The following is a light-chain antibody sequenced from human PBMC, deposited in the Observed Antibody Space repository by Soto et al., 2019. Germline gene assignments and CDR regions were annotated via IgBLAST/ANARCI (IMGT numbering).Light chain of an antibody. V-gene: IGKV3-15*01. Sequence: EIVLTQSPATLSVSPGERATLSCRASQSVSDNLAWYQQKPGQAPRLLIYGASSRATGVPARVSGSGSGTEFTLTISSLQSEDFAVYYCQQYNNWPRTFGQGTKVDI. CDR1: QSVSDN. CDR2: GAS. J-gene: IGKJ1*01. CDR3: QQYNNWPRT.